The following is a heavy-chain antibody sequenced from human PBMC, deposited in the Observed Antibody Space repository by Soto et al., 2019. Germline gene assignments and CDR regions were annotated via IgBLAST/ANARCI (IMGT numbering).Heavy chain of an antibody. CDR1: GFTFSSYG. J-gene: IGHJ5*02. V-gene: IGHV3-30*18. CDR3: AKDAVVPAAATLNWFDP. D-gene: IGHD2-2*01. Sequence: PGGSLRLSCAASGFTFSSYGMHWVRQAPGKGLEWVAVISYDGSNKYYADSVKGRFTISRDNSKNTLYLQMNSLRAEDTAVYYCAKDAVVPAAATLNWFDPWGQGNLVTVSS. CDR2: ISYDGSNK.